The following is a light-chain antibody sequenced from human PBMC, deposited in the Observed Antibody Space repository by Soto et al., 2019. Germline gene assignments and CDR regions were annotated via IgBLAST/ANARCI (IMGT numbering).Light chain of an antibody. CDR2: EVS. Sequence: QSALTQPPSASGSPGQSVTISCTGTSSDVGDYNYVSWYQQHPGKAPKLMIYEVSKRPSGVPDRFSGSKSGNTASLTISGLQAEDEADYYCNSYTSSSTWVFGGGTKLTVL. V-gene: IGLV2-8*01. J-gene: IGLJ3*02. CDR3: NSYTSSSTWV. CDR1: SSDVGDYNY.